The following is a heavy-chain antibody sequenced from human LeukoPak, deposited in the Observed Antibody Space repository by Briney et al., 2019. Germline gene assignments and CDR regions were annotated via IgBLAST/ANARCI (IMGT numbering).Heavy chain of an antibody. Sequence: GGSLRLSCAASGFTFSTYSMNWVRQAPGKGLEWVSSISSSSSYIYYADSVKGRFTISRDNAKNSLYLQMNSLRAEDTALYYCAKVFRPRYYYDSSGYYHRWDYFDYWGQGTLVTVSS. J-gene: IGHJ4*02. V-gene: IGHV3-21*04. D-gene: IGHD3-22*01. CDR1: GFTFSTYS. CDR2: ISSSSSYI. CDR3: AKVFRPRYYYDSSGYYHRWDYFDY.